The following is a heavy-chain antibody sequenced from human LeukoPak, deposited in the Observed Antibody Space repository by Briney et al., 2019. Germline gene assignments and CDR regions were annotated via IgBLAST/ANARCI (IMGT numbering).Heavy chain of an antibody. CDR1: GYTFTDNY. V-gene: IGHV1-2*02. J-gene: IGHJ5*02. Sequence: ASVKVSCKASGYTFTDNYIHWVRQAPGQGLEWMGWINPLSGGPMYAQKFQGRVTMTRDTSLSTVYIELNGLKSDDTAIYYCAREGIKIFGGWAPFDPWGQGTLVTVS. CDR2: INPLSGGP. D-gene: IGHD3-3*01. CDR3: AREGIKIFGGWAPFDP.